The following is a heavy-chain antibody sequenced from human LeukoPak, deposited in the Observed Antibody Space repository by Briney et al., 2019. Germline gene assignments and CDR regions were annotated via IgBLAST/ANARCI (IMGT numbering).Heavy chain of an antibody. J-gene: IGHJ4*02. CDR1: GFTVSSNY. CDR3: ARTTPSGSYSWD. V-gene: IGHV3-53*01. D-gene: IGHD1-26*01. CDR2: IYSGGST. Sequence: GGSLRLSCAASGFTVSSNYMSWVRQAPGKRLEWVSVIYSGGSTYYADSVKGRFTISRDNAENTLYLQMNSLRAEDTAVYYCARTTPSGSYSWDGGQGTLVTVSS.